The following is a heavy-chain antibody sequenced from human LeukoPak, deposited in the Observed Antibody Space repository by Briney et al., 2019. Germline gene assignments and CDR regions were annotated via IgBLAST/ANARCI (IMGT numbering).Heavy chain of an antibody. CDR1: GFTFSSYA. CDR3: AKDQGAYYYYGMDV. Sequence: GGSLRLSCAASGFTFSSYAMSWVRQALGKGLEWVSAISGSGGSTYYADSVKGRFTISRDNSKNTLYLQMNSLRAEDTAVYYCAKDQGAYYYYGMDVWGQGTTVTVSS. CDR2: ISGSGGST. V-gene: IGHV3-23*01. J-gene: IGHJ6*02.